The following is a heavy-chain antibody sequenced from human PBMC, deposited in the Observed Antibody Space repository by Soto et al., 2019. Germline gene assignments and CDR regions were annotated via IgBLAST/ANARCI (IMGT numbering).Heavy chain of an antibody. CDR1: GYTFTRYY. V-gene: IGHV1-8*01. CDR3: ARLSEESSSSNYYYFYMDV. CDR2: MNPQTGNT. Sequence: QVQLVQSGSEGKEPGASMKISCQASGYTFTRYYITWVRQATGQGLEWMGWMNPQTGNTAYAEKFQGRVTMTRRPSINTAYMELSALRSEDTAVYYCARLSEESSSSNYYYFYMDVWGKGSTVTVSS. D-gene: IGHD6-6*01. J-gene: IGHJ6*03.